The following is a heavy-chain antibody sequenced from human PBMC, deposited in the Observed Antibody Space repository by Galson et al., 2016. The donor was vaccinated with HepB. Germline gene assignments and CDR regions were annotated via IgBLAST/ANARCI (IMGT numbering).Heavy chain of an antibody. CDR1: RGTFKTYA. J-gene: IGHJ4*02. CDR3: ARGGTCNDNTCHGYYYFDY. D-gene: IGHD3-10*01. V-gene: IGHV1-69*13. Sequence: SVKVSCKASRGTFKTYALSWLRQAPGQGLEWVGGMFPMSGRADYARKFQGRVTITADESTRTVYMELSGLRPDGTAVYYWARGGTCNDNTCHGYYYFDYWGQGALITVSS. CDR2: MFPMSGRA.